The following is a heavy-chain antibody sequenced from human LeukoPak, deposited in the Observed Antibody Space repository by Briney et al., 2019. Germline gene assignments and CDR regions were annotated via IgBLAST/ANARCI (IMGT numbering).Heavy chain of an antibody. CDR2: IIPILGIA. Sequence: SVKVSCKASGGTFTSYAISWVRQAPGQGLEWMGRIIPILGIANYAQKFQGTVTITADKSTSTAYMELSSLRSEDTAVYYCARVPLGGFGELLNWFDPWGQGTLVTVSS. V-gene: IGHV1-69*04. CDR3: ARVPLGGFGELLNWFDP. J-gene: IGHJ5*02. CDR1: GGTFTSYA. D-gene: IGHD3-10*01.